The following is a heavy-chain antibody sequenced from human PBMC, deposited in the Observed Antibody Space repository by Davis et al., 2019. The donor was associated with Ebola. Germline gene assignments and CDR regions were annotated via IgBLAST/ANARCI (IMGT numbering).Heavy chain of an antibody. Sequence: GESLKISCKGSGYSFNSYWIGWVRQMPGKGLEWMGIIYPGDSDTRYSPSFQGQVTISVDKSITTAHLQWSSLKASDTAMYYCARHAAFYWYFDLWGRGTLVTVSS. CDR3: ARHAAFYWYFDL. V-gene: IGHV5-51*01. J-gene: IGHJ2*01. CDR2: IYPGDSDT. D-gene: IGHD3-16*01. CDR1: GYSFNSYW.